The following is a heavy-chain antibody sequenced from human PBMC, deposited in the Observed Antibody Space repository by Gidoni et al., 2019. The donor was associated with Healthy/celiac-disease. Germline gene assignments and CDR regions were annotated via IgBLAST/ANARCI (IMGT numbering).Heavy chain of an antibody. V-gene: IGHV3-33*01. CDR2: IWYDGSNK. CDR3: ARDVGGIAAAGTQRREDYYYGMDV. CDR1: GFTFSSYG. D-gene: IGHD6-13*01. J-gene: IGHJ6*02. Sequence: QVQLVESGGGVVQPGRSLRLSCAAAGFTFSSYGMHWVRQAPGKGLEWVAVIWYDGSNKYYADSVKGRFTISRDNSKNTLYLQMNSLRAEDTAVYYCARDVGGIAAAGTQRREDYYYGMDVWGQGTTVTVSS.